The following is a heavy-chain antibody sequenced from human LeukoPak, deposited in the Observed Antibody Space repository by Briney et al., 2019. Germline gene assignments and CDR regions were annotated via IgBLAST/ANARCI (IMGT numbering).Heavy chain of an antibody. CDR1: GFTFVNAS. CDR3: TTGNP. V-gene: IGHV3-15*01. CDR2: MKSKPEGGTT. J-gene: IGHJ5*02. Sequence: GGSLRLSCLPSGFTFVNASMSWVRQAPGQGLEWVGLMKSKPEGGTTFYAAPVRGTFTISRDDSRNTLYLQVTTLTIGDTGVYYCTTGNPWGQGALVTVSS.